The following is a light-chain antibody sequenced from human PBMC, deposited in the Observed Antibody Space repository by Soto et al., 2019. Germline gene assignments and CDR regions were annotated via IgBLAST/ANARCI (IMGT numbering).Light chain of an antibody. Sequence: QAVVTQEPSLTVSPGGTVTLTCASNTGVVTSGYYPNWVQQKPGQPPRALIYSTDRKHSWTPARFSGSLLGGKAALILSGVQPEDEADYYCLRYGGHGQQVFGGGTKLTVL. CDR2: STD. V-gene: IGLV7-43*01. J-gene: IGLJ3*02. CDR3: LRYGGHGQQV. CDR1: TGVVTSGYY.